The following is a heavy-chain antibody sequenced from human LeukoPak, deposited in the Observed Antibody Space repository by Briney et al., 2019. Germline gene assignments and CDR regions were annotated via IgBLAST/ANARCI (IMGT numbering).Heavy chain of an antibody. V-gene: IGHV4-31*03. CDR3: AREEGDYFDY. CDR1: GGSISSGGYY. Sequence: PSETLSLTCTVSGGSISSGGYYWSWIRQHPGKGLEWIGYIYYSGSTYYNPSLKSRVTISVDTPKNQFSLKLSSVTAADTAVYYCAREEGDYFDYWGQGTLVTVSS. CDR2: IYYSGST. J-gene: IGHJ4*02. D-gene: IGHD1-26*01.